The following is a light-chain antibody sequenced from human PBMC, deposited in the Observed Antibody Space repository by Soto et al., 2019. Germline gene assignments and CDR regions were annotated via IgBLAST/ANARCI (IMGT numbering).Light chain of an antibody. CDR1: QSISSY. J-gene: IGKJ5*01. V-gene: IGKV1-39*01. Sequence: DIFILWSPSSLSACVGVKITKTRLASQSISSYLNWYQQKPGKAPKLLIYAASSLQSGVPSRFSGSGSGTAFTLSISSLQPEDFATYYCQQSYSTPTTFGQGTRLEIK. CDR2: AAS. CDR3: QQSYSTPTT.